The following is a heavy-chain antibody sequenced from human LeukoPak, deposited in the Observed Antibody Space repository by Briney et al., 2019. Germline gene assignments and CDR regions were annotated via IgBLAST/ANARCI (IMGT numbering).Heavy chain of an antibody. V-gene: IGHV3-74*01. CDR2: INTDGKAT. D-gene: IGHD2-2*01. CDR3: ARGVPSTISGWFFDL. CDR1: AFTFSSYW. J-gene: IGHJ2*01. Sequence: GGSLRLSCAASAFTFSSYWMHWVRQAPGKGLLWVARINTDGKATTYADSVKGRFTISRDNARDTVYLQMNSLRVEDRAVYFCARGVPSTISGWFFDLWGRGTLVTVSS.